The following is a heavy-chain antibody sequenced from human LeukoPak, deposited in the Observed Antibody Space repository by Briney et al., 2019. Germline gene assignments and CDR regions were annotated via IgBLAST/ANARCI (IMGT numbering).Heavy chain of an antibody. V-gene: IGHV3-48*04. J-gene: IGHJ3*02. Sequence: GGSLRLSCAASGFTFSSYSMNWVRQAPGKGLEWVSYISSSSSTIYYADSVKGRFTISRDNAKNSLYLQMNSLRAEDTAVYYCAVEWEPYAAFDIWGQGTMVTVSS. CDR2: ISSSSSTI. CDR1: GFTFSSYS. CDR3: AVEWEPYAAFDI. D-gene: IGHD1-26*01.